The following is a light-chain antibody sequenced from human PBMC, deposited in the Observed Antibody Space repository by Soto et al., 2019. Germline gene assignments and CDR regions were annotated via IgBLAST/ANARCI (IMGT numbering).Light chain of an antibody. CDR1: QSLNSNY. J-gene: IGKJ5*01. CDR3: QQYGTSSIT. CDR2: GAS. V-gene: IGKV3-20*01. Sequence: EVVLTQSPGTLCLSPGERATLSCRASQSLNSNYLAWYQQKPGQAPRLLIYGASNRATGIPDRFSGSGSGTDFALTISSLEPEDFAVYYCQQYGTSSITFGQGTRLEI.